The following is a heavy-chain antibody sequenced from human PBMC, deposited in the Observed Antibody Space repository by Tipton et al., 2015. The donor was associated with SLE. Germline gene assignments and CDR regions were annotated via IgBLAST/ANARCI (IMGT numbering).Heavy chain of an antibody. CDR1: GASISTYY. Sequence: TLSLTCSVSGASISTYYWGWIRQAPGRGLEWVGCMRHSGITNYNPSLKSRVTMSVDTSKNQLSLNLNSVTAADTAVYYCARRPANNSQFDSWGQGTLVTVSS. CDR2: MRHSGIT. CDR3: ARRPANNSQFDS. D-gene: IGHD2-15*01. J-gene: IGHJ4*02. V-gene: IGHV4-59*01.